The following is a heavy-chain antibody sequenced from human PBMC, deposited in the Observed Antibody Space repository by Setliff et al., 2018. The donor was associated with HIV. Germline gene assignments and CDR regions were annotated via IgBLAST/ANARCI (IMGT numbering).Heavy chain of an antibody. CDR1: GGSISRSSYY. J-gene: IGHJ6*03. Sequence: PSETLSLTCSVSGGSISRSSYYWGWIRQPTGKGLECIGHISGSGSTNYNPSLTSRVAISVDTSKNQFSLKLNSVTAADTAVYYCARTTSLFPGMAAAQPWYYYYYMDVWGKGTTVTVSS. CDR2: ISGSGST. CDR3: ARTTSLFPGMAAAQPWYYYYYMDV. D-gene: IGHD6-13*01. V-gene: IGHV4-39*07.